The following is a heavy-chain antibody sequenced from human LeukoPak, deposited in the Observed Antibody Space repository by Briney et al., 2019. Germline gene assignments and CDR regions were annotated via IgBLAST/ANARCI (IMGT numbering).Heavy chain of an antibody. CDR2: IRYDGTNK. CDR3: AKDRNPEIDY. D-gene: IGHD1-14*01. Sequence: GGSMRLSCAASGFSFSTYGMHWVRQAPGKGLEWVAFIRYDGTNKYYADSVKGRFTISRDNSKNTLYLQMNSLRAEDTAVYYCAKDRNPEIDYWGQGALVTVSS. V-gene: IGHV3-30*02. J-gene: IGHJ4*02. CDR1: GFSFSTYG.